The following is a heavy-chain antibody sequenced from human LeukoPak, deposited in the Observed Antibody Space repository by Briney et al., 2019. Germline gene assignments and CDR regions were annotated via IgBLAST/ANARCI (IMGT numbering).Heavy chain of an antibody. J-gene: IGHJ4*02. Sequence: SETLSLTCAVYGGSFSGYYWSWIRQPPGKGLEWIGEINHSGSTNYNPSLKSRVTISVDTSKNQFSLKLSSVTAADTAVYYCATTYYYDSSGYYGGYWGQGTLVTVSS. CDR2: INHSGST. CDR3: ATTYYYDSSGYYGGY. CDR1: GGSFSGYY. D-gene: IGHD3-22*01. V-gene: IGHV4-34*01.